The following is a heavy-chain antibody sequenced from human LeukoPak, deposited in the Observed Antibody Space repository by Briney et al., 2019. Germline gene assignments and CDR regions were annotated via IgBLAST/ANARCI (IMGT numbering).Heavy chain of an antibody. V-gene: IGHV4-61*02. CDR2: IYTSGST. CDR3: ARPDYYYYMDV. Sequence: PSQTLSLTCTVSGGSISSGSYYWSWIRQPAGKGLEWIGRIYTSGSTNYNPSLKSRVTISVDTSKNQFSLKLSSVTAADTAVYYCARPDYYYYMDVWGKGTTVTISS. CDR1: GGSISSGSYY. J-gene: IGHJ6*03.